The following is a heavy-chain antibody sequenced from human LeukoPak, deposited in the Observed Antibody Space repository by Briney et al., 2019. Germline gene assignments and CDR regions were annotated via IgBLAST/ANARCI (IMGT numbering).Heavy chain of an antibody. V-gene: IGHV3-23*01. D-gene: IGHD2/OR15-2a*01. CDR1: GFTFSSYA. CDR3: AKDIRDFRDYYCGMDV. CDR2: ISGSGGST. J-gene: IGHJ6*02. Sequence: PGGSLRLSCAASGFTFSSYAMSWVRQAPGKGLEWVSAISGSGGSTYYADSVKGRFTISRDNSKSTLYLQMNSLRAEDTAVYYCAKDIRDFRDYYCGMDVWGQGTTVTVSS.